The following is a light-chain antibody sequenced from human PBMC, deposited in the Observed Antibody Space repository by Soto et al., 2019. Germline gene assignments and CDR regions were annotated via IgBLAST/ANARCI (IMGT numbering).Light chain of an antibody. CDR2: ATS. J-gene: IGKJ4*01. CDR3: HKYNSAPLT. V-gene: IGKV1-27*01. CDR1: QGIAPY. Sequence: DVQITQSPSSLSASVGDRVAITCRASQGIAPYLAWFQQKPGKVPRLLIYATSTLQSGVPSRFSGSGSGTDFTLTISSLQPEDVATYYCHKYNSAPLTFGGGTKLEIK.